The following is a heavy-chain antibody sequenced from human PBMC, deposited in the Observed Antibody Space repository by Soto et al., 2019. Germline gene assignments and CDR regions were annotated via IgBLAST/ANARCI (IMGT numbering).Heavy chain of an antibody. CDR1: GYTFTGYY. CDR2: INPNSGGT. J-gene: IGHJ6*02. V-gene: IGHV1-2*04. D-gene: IGHD6-6*01. CDR3: ARVHRSSSYLYYGMDV. Sequence: QVQLVQSGAEVKKPGASVKVSCKASGYTFTGYYMHWVRQAPGQGLEWMGWINPNSGGTNYAQKFQGWVTMTRDTSISTAYMELSRLRSDDTAVYYCARVHRSSSYLYYGMDVWGQGTTVTVSS.